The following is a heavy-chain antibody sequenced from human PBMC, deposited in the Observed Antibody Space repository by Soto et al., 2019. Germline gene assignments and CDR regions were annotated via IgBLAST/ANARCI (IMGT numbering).Heavy chain of an antibody. CDR1: GGSFSGYY. D-gene: IGHD4-17*01. Sequence: SETLSLTCAVYGGSFSGYYWSWIRQPPGKGLEWIGEINHSGSTNYNPSLKSRVTISVDTSKNQFSLKLSSVTAADTAVYYCARDTVTTGDYYYGMDVWGQGTTVTVSS. V-gene: IGHV4-34*01. CDR3: ARDTVTTGDYYYGMDV. J-gene: IGHJ6*02. CDR2: INHSGST.